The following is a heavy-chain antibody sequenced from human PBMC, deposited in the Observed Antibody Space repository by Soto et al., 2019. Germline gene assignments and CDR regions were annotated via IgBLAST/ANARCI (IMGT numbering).Heavy chain of an antibody. J-gene: IGHJ5*02. CDR1: GGSFSGYY. V-gene: IGHV4-34*01. D-gene: IGHD2-15*01. Sequence: PSETLSLTCAISGGSFSGYYWSWIRQPPGKGLEWIGEINHDGITNYNPSLKSRVTISLDTSKNQFSLKLTSVTAADTAVYYCAGRYCTGGSCYRPRGQRTLVTVSS. CDR3: AGRYCTGGSCYRP. CDR2: INHDGIT.